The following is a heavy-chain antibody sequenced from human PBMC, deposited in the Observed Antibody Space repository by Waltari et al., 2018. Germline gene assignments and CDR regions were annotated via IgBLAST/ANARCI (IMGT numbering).Heavy chain of an antibody. CDR3: ARDYGDYISSDAFDI. Sequence: QVQLQESGPGLVKPSETLSLTCTVSGSSISSGYYWGWIRQPPGKGLEWIAGIHHSGSTYYNLSLKSRVPVSVDTSKKEFSLKLSSVTAADTAVYYCARDYGDYISSDAFDIWGQGTMVTVSS. V-gene: IGHV4-38-2*02. D-gene: IGHD4-17*01. CDR2: IHHSGST. CDR1: GSSISSGYY. J-gene: IGHJ3*02.